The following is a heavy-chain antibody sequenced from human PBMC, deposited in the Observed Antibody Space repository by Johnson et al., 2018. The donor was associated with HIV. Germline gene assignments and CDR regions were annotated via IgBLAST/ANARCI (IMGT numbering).Heavy chain of an antibody. Sequence: VQLVESAGGLVQPGGSLRLSCAASGFTFSSYAMSWVRQAPGKGLEWVSTISGSGGSTYYADSVKGRLTISRDNPKNTLYLQMNSLRAEDTAVYYCAKDAYCSGGRCYGFGAFDIWGQGTMVTVSS. D-gene: IGHD2-15*01. CDR2: ISGSGGST. J-gene: IGHJ3*02. V-gene: IGHV3-23*04. CDR1: GFTFSSYA. CDR3: AKDAYCSGGRCYGFGAFDI.